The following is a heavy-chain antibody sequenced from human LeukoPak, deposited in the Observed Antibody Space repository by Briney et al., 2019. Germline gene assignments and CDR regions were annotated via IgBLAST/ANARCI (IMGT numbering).Heavy chain of an antibody. CDR3: ARDLFGYSYGYDY. V-gene: IGHV3-23*01. Sequence: SGGSLRLSCAASDYTFSTYGMSWVRQAPGKGLEWVSGIDYSGGSTYYADSVKGRFTISRDNSKNTLYLQMSSLRAEGTAVYYCARDLFGYSYGYDYWGQGTLVTISS. J-gene: IGHJ4*02. CDR1: DYTFSTYG. CDR2: IDYSGGST. D-gene: IGHD5-18*01.